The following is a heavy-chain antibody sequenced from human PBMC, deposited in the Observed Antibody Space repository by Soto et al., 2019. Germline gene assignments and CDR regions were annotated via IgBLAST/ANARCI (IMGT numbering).Heavy chain of an antibody. CDR2: ISSSSSYI. Sequence: EVQLVESGGGLVKPGGSLRLSCAASGFTFSSYSMNWVRQAPGKGLEWVSSISSSSSYIYYADSVKGRFTISRDNAENSLYLQMNSLRAEDTAVYYCARVTPRVGAFDLWGQGTMVTVSS. J-gene: IGHJ3*01. CDR1: GFTFSSYS. CDR3: ARVTPRVGAFDL. V-gene: IGHV3-21*01.